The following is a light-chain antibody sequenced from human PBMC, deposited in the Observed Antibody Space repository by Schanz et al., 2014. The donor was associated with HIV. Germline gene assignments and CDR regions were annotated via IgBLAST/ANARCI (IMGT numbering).Light chain of an antibody. CDR1: ALNIGHSS. CDR3: GTWDSSLSAVV. V-gene: IGLV1-51*01. J-gene: IGLJ2*01. Sequence: QSVLTQPPSVSAAPGQRVTISCSGSALNIGHSSVSWYQQFPGTAPRLLLYDDHVRPSGIPDRFSGSKSGTSATLGITGLQTGDEAHYYCGTWDSSLSAVVFGGGTKLTVL. CDR2: DDH.